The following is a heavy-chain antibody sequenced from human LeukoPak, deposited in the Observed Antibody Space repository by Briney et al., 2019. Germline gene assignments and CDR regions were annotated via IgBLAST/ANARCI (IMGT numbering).Heavy chain of an antibody. CDR3: ARGPNYSFYMDV. Sequence: GGSLRLSCAASGFTFDDYGMSWVRQAPGKGLEWVSGINWNGDSTGYADSVKGRYTISRDNSKNTLYLQMGSLRAEDTALYYCARGPNYSFYMDVWGKGTAVTVSS. CDR1: GFTFDDYG. J-gene: IGHJ6*03. CDR2: INWNGDST. V-gene: IGHV3-20*04.